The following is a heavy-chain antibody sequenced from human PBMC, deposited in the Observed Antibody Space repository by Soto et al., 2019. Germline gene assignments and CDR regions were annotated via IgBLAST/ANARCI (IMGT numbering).Heavy chain of an antibody. CDR1: GYTFIDFG. CDR2: ISINNGKT. D-gene: IGHD1-26*01. J-gene: IGHJ3*01. CDR3: ASRRGPGAIDAFDV. V-gene: IGHV1-18*01. Sequence: QVQLVQSGIEVRQPGASVKVSCKASGYTFIDFGISWVRQAPGQGLEWMGWISINNGKTNFAQKFQDRVTMTTDTSTSTAYMELRSLNSGDRAVYFCASRRGPGAIDAFDVWVQGTMVTVSS.